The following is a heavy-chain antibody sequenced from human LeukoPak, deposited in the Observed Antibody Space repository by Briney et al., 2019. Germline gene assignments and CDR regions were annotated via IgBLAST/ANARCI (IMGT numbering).Heavy chain of an antibody. CDR3: AKEELYYYGSGTYYTLAPFDY. Sequence: PGGSLRLSCEASGYIFSSYAMSWVRQAPGKGLEWVSVISNSGATTDYADSVKGRFTISRDNPKNTLSLQMNSLRAEDTAVYYCAKEELYYYGSGTYYTLAPFDYWGQGTLVTVSS. V-gene: IGHV3-23*01. D-gene: IGHD3-10*01. J-gene: IGHJ4*02. CDR2: ISNSGATT. CDR1: GYIFSSYA.